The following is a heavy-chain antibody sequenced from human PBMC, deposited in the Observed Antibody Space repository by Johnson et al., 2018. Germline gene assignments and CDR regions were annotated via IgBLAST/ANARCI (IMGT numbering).Heavy chain of an antibody. CDR3: STPEAPYYDDRPLHAFDI. Sequence: QVQLVQSGGGVVQPGRSLRLSCVASGFTFNSYGMHWVRQAPGKGLEWVAVIWHDGSNKYYADSVKGRFTISRDNSTTTLYLQMNNLRAEETAVYYCSTPEAPYYDDRPLHAFDIWGQGTMVTVSS. J-gene: IGHJ3*02. V-gene: IGHV3-33*01. CDR1: GFTFNSYG. D-gene: IGHD3-22*01. CDR2: IWHDGSNK.